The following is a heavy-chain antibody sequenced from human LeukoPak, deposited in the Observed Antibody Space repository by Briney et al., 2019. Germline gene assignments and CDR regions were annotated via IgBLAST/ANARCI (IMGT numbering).Heavy chain of an antibody. J-gene: IGHJ4*02. D-gene: IGHD6-13*01. V-gene: IGHV3-33*01. CDR1: GFTFSNYG. CDR3: ARDLSSWTPGY. CDR2: IWANGNNK. Sequence: GGSLRLSCVASGFTFSNYGMHWVRQAPGKGLEWVAVIWANGNNKDYADSVKGRFTISRDISENTLYLQMNSLRAEDTSVYYCARDLSSWTPGYWGQGILVSVSS.